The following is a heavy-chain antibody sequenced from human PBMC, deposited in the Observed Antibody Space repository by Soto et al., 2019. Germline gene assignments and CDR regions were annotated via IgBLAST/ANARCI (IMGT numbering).Heavy chain of an antibody. V-gene: IGHV1-69*12. Sequence: QVQLVQSGAEVKKPGSSVKVSCKASGGTFSSYAISWVRQAPGQGLEWMGGIIPIFGTANYAQKFQGRVTITADDSTSTAYMELSSLRSEDTAVYYCARGSYCGGDCYSGYFDYWGQGTLVTVSS. D-gene: IGHD2-21*02. CDR2: IIPIFGTA. J-gene: IGHJ4*02. CDR3: ARGSYCGGDCYSGYFDY. CDR1: GGTFSSYA.